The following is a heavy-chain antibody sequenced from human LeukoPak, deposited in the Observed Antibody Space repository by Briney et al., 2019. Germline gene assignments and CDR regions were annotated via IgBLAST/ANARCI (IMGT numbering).Heavy chain of an antibody. CDR2: IKQDASEK. V-gene: IGHV3-7*03. CDR3: ARRGNYGSGTQGY. CDR1: GFTFSSYW. D-gene: IGHD3-10*01. Sequence: GGSLTLSCAASGFTFSSYWMTWVRQAPGKGLEWVANIKQDASEKYYVDSVKGRFTISRDNAKNLLYLQMNSLRVQDTALYYCARRGNYGSGTQGYWGQGTLVTVSS. J-gene: IGHJ4*02.